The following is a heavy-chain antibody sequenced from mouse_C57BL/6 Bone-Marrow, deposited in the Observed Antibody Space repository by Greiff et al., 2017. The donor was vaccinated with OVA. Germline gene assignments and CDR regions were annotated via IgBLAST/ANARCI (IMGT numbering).Heavy chain of an antibody. Sequence: VQLQQSGPVLVKPGASVKMSCKASGYTFTDYYMNWVKQSHGKSLEWIGVINPYNGGTSYNQKFKGKATLTVDKSSSTAYLELNSLTSEDSAVYYCALIPLMTTVRGGYWGQGTTRTVSS. CDR2: INPYNGGT. CDR1: GYTFTDYY. J-gene: IGHJ2*01. D-gene: IGHD1-1*01. CDR3: ALIPLMTTVRGGY. V-gene: IGHV1-19*01.